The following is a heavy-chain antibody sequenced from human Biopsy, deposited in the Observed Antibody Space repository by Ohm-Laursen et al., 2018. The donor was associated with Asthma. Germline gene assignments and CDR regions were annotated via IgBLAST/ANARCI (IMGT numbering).Heavy chain of an antibody. D-gene: IGHD6-13*01. V-gene: IGHV4-39*01. Sequence: SDTLSLTCCLSSGSGGYMRSGNYYWGWIRQPPGKGLEWFGSIYYSGTTCYNPSLESRVPVSADTSKNQFPLKLTSVTAADTAVYYCVRGSSSWHHGPFHYYYGLDVWGQGTTATVSS. J-gene: IGHJ6*02. CDR3: VRGSSSWHHGPFHYYYGLDV. CDR2: IYYSGTT. CDR1: GGYMRSGNYY.